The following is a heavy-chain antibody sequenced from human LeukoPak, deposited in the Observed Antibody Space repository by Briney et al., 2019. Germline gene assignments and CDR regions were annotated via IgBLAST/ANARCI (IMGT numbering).Heavy chain of an antibody. J-gene: IGHJ4*02. Sequence: GASLRLSCAASGLTFSSYAMSWVRQAPGKGLEWVSAISGSGGSTYYADSVKGRFTISRDNSKNTLYLQMNSLRAEDTAVYYCAKVYDILTGYYLSEYWGQGTLVTVSS. D-gene: IGHD3-9*01. CDR2: ISGSGGST. CDR1: GLTFSSYA. V-gene: IGHV3-23*01. CDR3: AKVYDILTGYYLSEY.